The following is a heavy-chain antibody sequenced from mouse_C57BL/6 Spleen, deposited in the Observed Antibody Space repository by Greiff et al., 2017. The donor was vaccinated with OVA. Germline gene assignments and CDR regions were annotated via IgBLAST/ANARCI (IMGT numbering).Heavy chain of an antibody. Sequence: VQLQQSGPELVKPGASVKISCKASGYTFTDYYMNWVKQSHGKSLEWIGDINPNNGGTSYNQKFKGKATLTVDKSSSTAYIELRSLTSEDSAVYYCVLTAWFAYWGQGTLVTVSA. D-gene: IGHD4-1*01. V-gene: IGHV1-26*01. J-gene: IGHJ3*01. CDR3: VLTAWFAY. CDR2: INPNNGGT. CDR1: GYTFTDYY.